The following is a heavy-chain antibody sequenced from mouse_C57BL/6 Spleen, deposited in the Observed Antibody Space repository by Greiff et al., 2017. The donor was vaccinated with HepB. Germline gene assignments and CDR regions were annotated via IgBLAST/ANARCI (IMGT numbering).Heavy chain of an antibody. Sequence: VQLQQSGAELVKPGASVKMSCKASGYTFTSYWITWVKQRPGQGLEWIGDIYPGSGSTNYNEKFKSKATLTVDTSSSTAYMQLSSLTSEDSAVYYCARRGYDYDSAFDYWGQGTTLTVSS. V-gene: IGHV1-55*01. D-gene: IGHD2-4*01. CDR3: ARRGYDYDSAFDY. CDR1: GYTFTSYW. CDR2: IYPGSGST. J-gene: IGHJ2*01.